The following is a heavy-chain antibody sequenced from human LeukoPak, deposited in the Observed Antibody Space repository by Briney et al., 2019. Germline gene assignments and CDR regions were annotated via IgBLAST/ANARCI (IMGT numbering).Heavy chain of an antibody. CDR1: GFTFSSYA. CDR2: ISGCGDRT. V-gene: IGHV3-23*01. Sequence: GGSLILSCAASGFTFSSYAMSWVRQAPGRGLEWVSAISGCGDRTYYADSVKGRFTISRDNSKNTLYLQMNSLRAEDTSVYYCADPDLAAAGLDYWGQGTLVTVSS. J-gene: IGHJ4*02. CDR3: ADPDLAAAGLDY. D-gene: IGHD6-13*01.